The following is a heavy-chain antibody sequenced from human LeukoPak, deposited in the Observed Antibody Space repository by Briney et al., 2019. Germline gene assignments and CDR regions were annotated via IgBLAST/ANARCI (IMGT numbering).Heavy chain of an antibody. D-gene: IGHD2-21*02. CDR3: ARDRDCGGDCYSGN. CDR2: IYYSGST. Sequence: SRTLSLTCTVSGGSISSGDYYWSWIRQPPGQGLEWIGYIYYSGSTYYNPSLKSRVTISVDTSKNQFSLKLSSVTAADTAVYYCARDRDCGGDCYSGNWGQGTLVTVSS. V-gene: IGHV4-30-4*01. J-gene: IGHJ4*02. CDR1: GGSISSGDYY.